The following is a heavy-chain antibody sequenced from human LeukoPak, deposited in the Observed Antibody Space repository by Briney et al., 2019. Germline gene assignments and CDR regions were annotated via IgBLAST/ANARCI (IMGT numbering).Heavy chain of an antibody. Sequence: GGSLRLSCAVSGFTFSSYAMHWVRQAPGKGLEYVSAISSNGGSTYYANSVKGRFTISRDNSKNTLYLQMGSLRAEDMAVYYCARDGSAVAAPGYYGMDVWGQGTTVTVSS. D-gene: IGHD6-19*01. J-gene: IGHJ6*02. CDR2: ISSNGGST. V-gene: IGHV3-64*01. CDR1: GFTFSSYA. CDR3: ARDGSAVAAPGYYGMDV.